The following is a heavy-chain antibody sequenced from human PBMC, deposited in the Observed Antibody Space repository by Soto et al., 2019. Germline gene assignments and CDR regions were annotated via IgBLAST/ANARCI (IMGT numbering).Heavy chain of an antibody. V-gene: IGHV3-64D*06. J-gene: IGHJ4*02. CDR1: GFTFSSYA. CDR2: ISSNGGSA. D-gene: IGHD6-13*01. CDR3: ARVHSSSYHCFDY. Sequence: GSLRLSCSASGFTFSSYAMHWVRQAPGKGLEYVSAISSNGGSADFADSVKGRFTISRDNSKNTLYLQMSSLRAEDTAVYYCARVHSSSYHCFDYWGQGTLVTVSS.